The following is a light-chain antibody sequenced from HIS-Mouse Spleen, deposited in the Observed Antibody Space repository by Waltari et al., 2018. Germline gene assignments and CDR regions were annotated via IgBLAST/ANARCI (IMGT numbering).Light chain of an antibody. Sequence: DIQMTQSPSSLSASVGDRVTIPCRASQGISNYLAWYQQKPGKVPKLLIYAASTLQSGVPSRFSGSGSGTDFTLTISSLQPEDVATYYCQKYNSAPPITFGGGTKVEIK. V-gene: IGKV1-27*01. CDR1: QGISNY. CDR2: AAS. CDR3: QKYNSAPPIT. J-gene: IGKJ4*01.